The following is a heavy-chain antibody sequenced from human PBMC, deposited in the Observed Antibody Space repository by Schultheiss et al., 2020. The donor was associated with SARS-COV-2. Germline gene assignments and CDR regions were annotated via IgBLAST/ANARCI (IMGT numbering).Heavy chain of an antibody. V-gene: IGHV4-59*08. J-gene: IGHJ4*02. Sequence: SETLSLTCTVSGGSISSYYWSWIRQPPGKGLEWIGYIYYSGSTYYNPSLKSRVTISVDTSKNQFSLKLSSVTAADTAVYYCARILGSSGYYDYWGQGTLVTV. CDR2: IYYSGST. CDR1: GGSISSYY. D-gene: IGHD3-22*01. CDR3: ARILGSSGYYDY.